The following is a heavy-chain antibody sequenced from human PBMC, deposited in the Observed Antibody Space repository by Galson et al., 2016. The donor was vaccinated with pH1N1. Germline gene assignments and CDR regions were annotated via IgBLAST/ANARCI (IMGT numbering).Heavy chain of an antibody. D-gene: IGHD2-21*01. CDR3: ARHRVVRDVTMGGWLGP. CDR1: GDSVTNYY. Sequence: ETLSLTCTVSGDSVTNYYWSWIRQSAGKGLEWIGRIYSRGSTNYNPSLKSRVTMSVDRTKNQFSLKLTSVSAADTAVYFCARHRVVRDVTMGGWLGPWGPGTLVTVSS. V-gene: IGHV4-4*07. J-gene: IGHJ5*02. CDR2: IYSRGST.